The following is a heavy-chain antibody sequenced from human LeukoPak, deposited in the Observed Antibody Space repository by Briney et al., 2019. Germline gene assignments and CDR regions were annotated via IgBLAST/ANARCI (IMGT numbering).Heavy chain of an antibody. J-gene: IGHJ4*02. D-gene: IGHD4-17*01. V-gene: IGHV3-21*01. Sequence: PGGSLRLSCAASGFTFSSYSMNWVRQAPGKGLEWVSSISSSSSYIYYADSVKGRFTISRDNAKNSLYLQMNSPRAEDTAVYYCARGTLGNYGDYDFDYWGQGTLVTVSS. CDR1: GFTFSSYS. CDR2: ISSSSSYI. CDR3: ARGTLGNYGDYDFDY.